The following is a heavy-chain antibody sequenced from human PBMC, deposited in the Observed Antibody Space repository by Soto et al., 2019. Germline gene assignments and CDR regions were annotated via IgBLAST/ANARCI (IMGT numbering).Heavy chain of an antibody. Sequence: PSETLSLTCAVYGGSFSGYYWSWIRQPPGKGLEWIGEINHSGSTNYNPSLKSRVTISVDTSKNQFSLKLSSVTAADTAVYYCARLFTPRYHYYYMDVWGKGTTITVSS. V-gene: IGHV4-34*01. CDR2: INHSGST. CDR3: ARLFTPRYHYYYMDV. CDR1: GGSFSGYY. J-gene: IGHJ6*03. D-gene: IGHD2-21*01.